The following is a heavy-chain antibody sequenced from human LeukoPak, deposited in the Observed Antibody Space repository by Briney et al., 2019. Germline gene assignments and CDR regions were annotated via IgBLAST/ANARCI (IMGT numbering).Heavy chain of an antibody. J-gene: IGHJ6*03. V-gene: IGHV1-2*02. CDR3: AAPRGYYGSGSNYYYYMDV. Sequence: GASVKVSCKASGYTFTGYYMHWVRLAPGQGLEWMGWINPNSGGTNYAQKFQGRVTMTRDTSISTAYMELSRLRSDDTAVYYCAAPRGYYGSGSNYYYYMDVWGKGTTVTVSS. CDR1: GYTFTGYY. D-gene: IGHD3-10*01. CDR2: INPNSGGT.